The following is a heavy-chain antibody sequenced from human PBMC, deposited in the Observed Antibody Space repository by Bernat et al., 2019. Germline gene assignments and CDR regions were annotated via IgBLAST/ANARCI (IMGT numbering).Heavy chain of an antibody. V-gene: IGHV1-46*01. CDR2: INPSDGNT. CDR1: GYTFTGYY. J-gene: IGHJ4*02. CDR3: ARGDNGDFPRPFDY. D-gene: IGHD4-17*01. Sequence: QVQLVQSGAEVRKPGASVKVSCKASGYTFTGYYLNWVRQAPGQGLEWMGIINPSDGNTNSAQKFRGTVTMTRDRSTSTVYMEMSSLRPDDTAIYYCARGDNGDFPRPFDYWGQGTLVTVSS.